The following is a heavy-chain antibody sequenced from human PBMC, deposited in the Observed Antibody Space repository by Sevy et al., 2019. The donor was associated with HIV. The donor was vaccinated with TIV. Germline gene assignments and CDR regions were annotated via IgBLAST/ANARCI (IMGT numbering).Heavy chain of an antibody. J-gene: IGHJ6*02. CDR3: ARLGIYRVAYYGLDV. Sequence: GESLKISCKGSGYSFSNYWIAWVRQMPGKGLEWMGIIYPGDSDTSYSPSFQGQVIISADKSISTAYLQRSSLNASDCAMYYCARLGIYRVAYYGLDVWGQGTWVTVSS. CDR2: IYPGDSDT. V-gene: IGHV5-51*03. D-gene: IGHD3-3*01. CDR1: GYSFSNYW.